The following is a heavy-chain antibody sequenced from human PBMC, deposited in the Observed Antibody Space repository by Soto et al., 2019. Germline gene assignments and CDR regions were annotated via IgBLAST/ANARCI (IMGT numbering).Heavy chain of an antibody. J-gene: IGHJ4*02. CDR1: GGSFRGYF. CDR3: QGGDF. Sequence: SETLSLTCAVPGGSFRGYFWSWIRQSPDKGLEWIGEINDSGSTYYNPSFKSRLTISVDTSKSQISLTLTSVTAADSAVYYCQGGDFWGQGTRVTVSS. D-gene: IGHD3-16*01. CDR2: INDSGST. V-gene: IGHV4-34*01.